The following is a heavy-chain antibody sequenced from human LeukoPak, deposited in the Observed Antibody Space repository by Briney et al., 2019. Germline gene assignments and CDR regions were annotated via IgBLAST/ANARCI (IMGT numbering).Heavy chain of an antibody. CDR1: VDSSTGYH. V-gene: IGHV1-2*02. CDR2: INPTSGGT. CDR3: ARDAAMVLRVPD. D-gene: IGHD5-18*01. Sequence: ASVKVSCKASVDSSTGYHMHWVRQTPGQGLEWMGWINPTSGGTNYAQKFQGRVTMTRDTSISTVYMELSRLRSDDTAVYYCARDAAMVLRVPDWGQGTLVTVA. J-gene: IGHJ4*02.